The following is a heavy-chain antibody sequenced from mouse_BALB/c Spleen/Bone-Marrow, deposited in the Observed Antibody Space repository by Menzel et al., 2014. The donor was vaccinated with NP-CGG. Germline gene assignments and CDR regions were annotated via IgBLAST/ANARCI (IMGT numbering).Heavy chain of an antibody. CDR3: ARSLYDYDAMDY. J-gene: IGHJ4*01. V-gene: IGHV5-9-1*01. CDR2: ISSGGSYT. CDR1: GFTFSSYA. Sequence: EVKLVESGGGLVKPGGSLKLSCAASGFTFSSYAMSWVRQTPEKRLEWVATISSGGSYTYYADSGKGRLTISRDNAKNTLYLQISSLRSEDTAMYYCARSLYDYDAMDYWGQGTSVTVSS. D-gene: IGHD1-1*01.